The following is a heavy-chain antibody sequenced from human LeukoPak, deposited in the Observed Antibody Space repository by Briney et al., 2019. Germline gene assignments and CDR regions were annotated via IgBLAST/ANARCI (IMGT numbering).Heavy chain of an antibody. CDR1: GFTFSSYS. CDR3: AKDVEFGYYHDSSGYYGSAFDI. V-gene: IGHV3-21*01. J-gene: IGHJ3*02. D-gene: IGHD3-22*01. CDR2: ISSSSSYI. Sequence: GGSLRLSCAASGFTFSSYSMNWVRQAPGKGLEWVSSISSSSSYIYYADSVKGRFTISRDNAKNSLYLQMNSLRAEDTAVYYCAKDVEFGYYHDSSGYYGSAFDIWGQGTMVTVSS.